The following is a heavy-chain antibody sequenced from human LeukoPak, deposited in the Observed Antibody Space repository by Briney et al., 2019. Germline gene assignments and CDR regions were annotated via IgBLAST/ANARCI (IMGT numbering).Heavy chain of an antibody. J-gene: IGHJ4*02. CDR1: GGSISSPNW. CDR3: ARGKDYYDFWSGYLAPFDY. Sequence: SETLSLTCAVSGGSISSPNWWSWVRQTPGKGLEWIGQIYHRGSTNYNPSLKSRVTISVDKSKNQFSLKLSSVTAADTAVYYCARGKDYYDFWSGYLAPFDYWGQGTLVTVSS. V-gene: IGHV4-4*02. D-gene: IGHD3-3*01. CDR2: IYHRGST.